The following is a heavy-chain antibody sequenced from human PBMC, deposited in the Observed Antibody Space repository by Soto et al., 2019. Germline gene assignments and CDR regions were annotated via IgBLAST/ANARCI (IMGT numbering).Heavy chain of an antibody. Sequence: GGSLSLSCAASAFIFDGYGMHWVRQAPGKGLEWVAVIRGSGGSTYYADSVKGRFTISRDNSKHTLYLQMNSLRAEDTAVYYCCSSLPDAFDIWGQGTMVTVSS. V-gene: IGHV3-23*01. CDR3: CSSLPDAFDI. D-gene: IGHD6-13*01. J-gene: IGHJ3*02. CDR1: AFIFDGYG. CDR2: IRGSGGST.